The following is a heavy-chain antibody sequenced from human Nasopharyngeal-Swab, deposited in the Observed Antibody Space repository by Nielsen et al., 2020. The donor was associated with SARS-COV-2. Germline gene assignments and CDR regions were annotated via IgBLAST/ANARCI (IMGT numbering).Heavy chain of an antibody. CDR2: INHSGST. CDR1: GGSISSGGYY. J-gene: IGHJ6*02. D-gene: IGHD4-17*01. CDR3: ARAYGDYEDYYYYGMDV. V-gene: IGHV4-34*01. Sequence: SETLSLTCAVSGGSISSGGYYWSWIRQPPGKGLEWIGEINHSGSTNYNPSLKSRVTISVDTSKNQFSLKLSSVTAADTAVYYCARAYGDYEDYYYYGMDVWGQGTTVTVSS.